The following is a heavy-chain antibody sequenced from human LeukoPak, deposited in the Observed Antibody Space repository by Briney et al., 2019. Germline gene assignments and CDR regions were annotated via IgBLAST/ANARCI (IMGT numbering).Heavy chain of an antibody. CDR3: AKDIYSKKYISAWFCLDS. J-gene: IGHJ4*02. V-gene: IGHV3-9*01. CDR2: ISWDSTHI. Sequence: QPGRSLRLSCEASGFTFDDYTMHWVQQAPGKGLEWVSTISWDSTHIVYADSAKGRFTISRDNAKNSLYLHMNSLRTEDTAFYYCAKDIYSKKYISAWFCLDSWGQGALVSVSS. CDR1: GFTFDDYT. D-gene: IGHD6-19*01.